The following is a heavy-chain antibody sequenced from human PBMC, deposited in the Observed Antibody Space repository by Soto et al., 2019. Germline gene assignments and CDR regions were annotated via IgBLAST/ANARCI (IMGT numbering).Heavy chain of an antibody. V-gene: IGHV3-15*01. J-gene: IGHJ6*03. CDR3: TTYVDCTNGVCPNYFRNDMDF. CDR2: IKSREDGETT. Sequence: EVQLVESGGDLIKPGGSLRLSCAASGFTFPKAWMSWVRQAPGKGLEWVGRIKSREDGETTDYGAPVKGRFIISRDDSTNTLILQMNSLETEDTAVYFCTTYVDCTNGVCPNYFRNDMDFWGKGTTVTVS. D-gene: IGHD2-8*01. CDR1: GFTFPKAW.